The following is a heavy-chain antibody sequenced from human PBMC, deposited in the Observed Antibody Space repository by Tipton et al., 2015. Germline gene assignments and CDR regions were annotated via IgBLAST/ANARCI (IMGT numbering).Heavy chain of an antibody. CDR2: VSANNDTA. V-gene: IGHV1-18*01. D-gene: IGHD2-8*01. CDR1: GFTFNNYG. Sequence: QLVQSGAEVKKPGASVKVSCKSVGFTFNNYGINWVRQAPGQGLEWMGWVSANNDTANYAQKFQGRVIMTTNTSTTTSYMELRSLSSDDTAVYYCNYYYPNTTLDYWGQGTLVTVS. CDR3: NYYYPNTTLDY. J-gene: IGHJ4*02.